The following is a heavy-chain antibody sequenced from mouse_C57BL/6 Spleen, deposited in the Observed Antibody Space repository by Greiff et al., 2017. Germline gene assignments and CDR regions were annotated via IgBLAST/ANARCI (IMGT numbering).Heavy chain of an antibody. V-gene: IGHV1-80*01. CDR2: IYPGDGVT. D-gene: IGHD2-5*01. CDR3: ARDNSNLYYYAIAY. Sequence: QVQLQQSGAELVKPGASVKISCKASGYAFSSYWMNWVKQRPGKGLEWIGQIYPGDGVTNYNGKFKGKATLTADKSSSTAYMLLSSLTCEDSAVYFCARDNSNLYYYAIAYGGQGTSVTVSA. J-gene: IGHJ4*01. CDR1: GYAFSSYW.